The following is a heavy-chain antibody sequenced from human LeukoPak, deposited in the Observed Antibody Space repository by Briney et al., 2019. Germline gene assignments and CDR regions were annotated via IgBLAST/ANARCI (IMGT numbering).Heavy chain of an antibody. CDR1: GGSISSSSYY. CDR2: IYYSGST. J-gene: IGHJ4*02. CDR3: ARHDVAGGDCLDY. D-gene: IGHD2-21*02. V-gene: IGHV4-39*01. Sequence: PSETLSLICTVSGGSISSSSYYWGWIHQPPGKGREWIGSIYYSGSTYYNPSLKSRVTISVDTSKNQFSLKLSSVTAADTAVYYCARHDVAGGDCLDYWGQGTLVTVSS.